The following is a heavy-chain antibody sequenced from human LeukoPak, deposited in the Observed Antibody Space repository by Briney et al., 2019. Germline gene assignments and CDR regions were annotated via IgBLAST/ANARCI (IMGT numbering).Heavy chain of an antibody. D-gene: IGHD2-21*02. V-gene: IGHV3-30*18. Sequence: GGSLRLSCAASGFTFRSYGMHWARQAPGEGLEWVGVISYDGSNKYYADSVKGRFTISRDNSKNTLYLQMNSLRAEDTAVYYCAKRGVTAPNPPDYWGQGTLVTVSS. CDR3: AKRGVTAPNPPDY. CDR2: ISYDGSNK. J-gene: IGHJ4*02. CDR1: GFTFRSYG.